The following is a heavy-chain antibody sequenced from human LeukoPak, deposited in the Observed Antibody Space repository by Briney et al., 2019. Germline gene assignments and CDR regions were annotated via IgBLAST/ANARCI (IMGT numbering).Heavy chain of an antibody. V-gene: IGHV4-4*07. CDR3: AGDLVENSRGHDF. J-gene: IGHJ4*02. Sequence: SETLSLTCTVSGGSISSYYWSWIRQPAGKGLEWIGRIYTSGSTNYNPSLKSRVTISVDESKNQFSLKLSSVTAADTAVYYCAGDLVENSRGHDFWGQGILVIVSS. D-gene: IGHD2-15*01. CDR2: IYTSGST. CDR1: GGSISSYY.